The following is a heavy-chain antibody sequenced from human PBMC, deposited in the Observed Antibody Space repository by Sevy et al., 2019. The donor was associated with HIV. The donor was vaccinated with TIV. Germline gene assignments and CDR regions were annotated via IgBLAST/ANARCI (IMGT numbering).Heavy chain of an antibody. J-gene: IGHJ3*02. CDR3: AKVLLFDAFDI. Sequence: GGSLRLSCAASGFTFSSYAMTWVRQAPGKGLEWVSSISGSDNSTYYVDSVKGRFTISRDISKNTLYLQMISLRAEDTAVYYCAKVLLFDAFDIWGQGTMVTVSS. V-gene: IGHV3-23*01. D-gene: IGHD2-15*01. CDR2: ISGSDNST. CDR1: GFTFSSYA.